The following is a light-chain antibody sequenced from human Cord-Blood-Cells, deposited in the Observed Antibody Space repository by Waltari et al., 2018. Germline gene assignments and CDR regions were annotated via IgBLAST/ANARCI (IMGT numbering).Light chain of an antibody. V-gene: IGKV1-9*01. CDR2: AAS. Sequence: DIQLTQSPSFMSASVGARVTITCRASQGISSYLSWYQQKPVKAPKLLIYAASTLQSGVPSRFSGSVSGTEFTLTISSLQPEDFATYYCQQLNSYPRFTFGPGTKVYIK. CDR3: QQLNSYPRFT. J-gene: IGKJ3*01. CDR1: QGISSY.